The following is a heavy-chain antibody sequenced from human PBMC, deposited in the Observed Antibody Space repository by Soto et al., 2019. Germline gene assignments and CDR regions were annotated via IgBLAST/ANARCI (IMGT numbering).Heavy chain of an antibody. V-gene: IGHV1-3*01. D-gene: IGHD1-1*01. CDR1: GYTFTSYA. Sequence: QVQLVQSGAEVKKPGASVKVSCKASGYTFTSYAMHWVRQAPGQRLEWMGWINAVNGNTKYSQKFQGRVTITRDTSASTAYMELSSLRSEDTAGYYCGRGMYTIDYWGQGTLVTVSS. CDR3: GRGMYTIDY. J-gene: IGHJ4*02. CDR2: INAVNGNT.